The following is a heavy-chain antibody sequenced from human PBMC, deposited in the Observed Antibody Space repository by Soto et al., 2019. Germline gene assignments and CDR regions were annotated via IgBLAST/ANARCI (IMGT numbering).Heavy chain of an antibody. CDR1: GYTFTSYY. CDR2: INPRGGST. V-gene: IGHV1-46*01. Sequence: QVQLVQSGAEVKKPGASVKVSCKASGYTFTSYYMHWVRQAPGQGLEWMGIINPRGGSTSYAQKFQCRVTMTRDTSTSTVYMELSSLRSEDTAVYYCARTHEINIVRATTSAFDIWGQGTMVTVSS. J-gene: IGHJ3*02. CDR3: ARTHEINIVRATTSAFDI. D-gene: IGHD1-26*01.